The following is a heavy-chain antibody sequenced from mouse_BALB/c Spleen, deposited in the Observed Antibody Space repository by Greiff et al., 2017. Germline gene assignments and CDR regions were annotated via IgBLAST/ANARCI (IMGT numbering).Heavy chain of an antibody. Sequence: QVQLQQPGAELVKPGTSVKLSCKASGFNFTSYWINWVKLRPGQGLEWIGDIYPGSGSTNYNEKFKSKATLTVDTSSSTAYMQLSSLASEDSALYYCARWLRRRDYAMGCWGQGTSVTVSS. CDR1: GFNFTSYW. D-gene: IGHD2-2*01. CDR3: ARWLRRRDYAMGC. V-gene: IGHV1-55*01. CDR2: IYPGSGST. J-gene: IGHJ4*01.